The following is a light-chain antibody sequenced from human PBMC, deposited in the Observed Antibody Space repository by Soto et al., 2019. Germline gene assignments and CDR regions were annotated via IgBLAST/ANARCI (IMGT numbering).Light chain of an antibody. V-gene: IGKV3-20*01. CDR1: QVVVTAY. CDR3: LLFRGSPT. CDR2: GAS. J-gene: IGKJ3*01. Sequence: EIVLTQSPGTLSVSPGERATLSCRASQVVVTAYIHWYQHKPGQAPRLLISGASTRASGIPDRFSGSGVGTDCTLTINRLEPEDCAVYYCLLFRGSPTFGPGSRVHI.